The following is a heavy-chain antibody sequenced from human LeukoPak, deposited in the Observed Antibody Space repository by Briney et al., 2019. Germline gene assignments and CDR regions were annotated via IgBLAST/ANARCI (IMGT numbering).Heavy chain of an antibody. CDR1: GGSISSYY. J-gene: IGHJ2*01. D-gene: IGHD2-2*01. CDR2: IYYSGST. CDR3: ARERGHCSSASCHKYFDL. V-gene: IGHV4-59*12. Sequence: SETLSLTCTVSGGSISSYYWSWIRQPPGKSLEWIGYIYYSGSTNYNPSLKSRVSISVDTSKNQFSLKLNSVTAADTAVYYCARERGHCSSASCHKYFDLWGRGTLVTVSS.